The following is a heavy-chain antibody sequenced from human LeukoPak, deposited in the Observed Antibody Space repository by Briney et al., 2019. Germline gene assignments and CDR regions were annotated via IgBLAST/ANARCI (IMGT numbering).Heavy chain of an antibody. Sequence: SETLSLTCTVSGGSISSSYWSWIRQPPGKGLEWIGYIYYTGTTNYNPSLKSRVTISVDTSKNQFSLKLSSVTAADTAVYYCARLKGYRSGWYPSYYFDFWGQGTLVTVSS. V-gene: IGHV4-59*08. J-gene: IGHJ4*02. CDR2: IYYTGTT. CDR1: GGSISSSY. CDR3: ARLKGYRSGWYPSYYFDF. D-gene: IGHD6-19*01.